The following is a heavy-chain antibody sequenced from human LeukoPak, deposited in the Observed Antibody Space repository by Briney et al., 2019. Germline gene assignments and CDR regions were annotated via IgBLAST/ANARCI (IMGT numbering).Heavy chain of an antibody. D-gene: IGHD4-23*01. V-gene: IGHV3-74*01. CDR3: TRILANTYGGGDC. Sequence: PGGSLRLSCAASGFTFSRFWMYWVRQVPGKGLVWVSRINPDGRSTNYADSVRGRFTMPRDNAKNTLYLQMNSLRSDDTAIYYCTRILANTYGGGDCWGQGTLVTVSS. J-gene: IGHJ4*02. CDR2: INPDGRST. CDR1: GFTFSRFW.